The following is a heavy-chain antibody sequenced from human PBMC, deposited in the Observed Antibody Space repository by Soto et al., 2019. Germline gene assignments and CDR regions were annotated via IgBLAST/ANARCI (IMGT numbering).Heavy chain of an antibody. CDR1: GGTFSSYA. CDR2: IIPIFGTA. Sequence: SVKVSCKASGGTFSSYAISWVRQAPGQGLEWMGGIIPIFGTANYAQKFQGRVTITADESTSTAYMELSSLRSEDTAVYYCASGYSSSKTRGYYYYGMDVWGQGTTVPSP. D-gene: IGHD6-13*01. CDR3: ASGYSSSKTRGYYYYGMDV. J-gene: IGHJ6*02. V-gene: IGHV1-69*13.